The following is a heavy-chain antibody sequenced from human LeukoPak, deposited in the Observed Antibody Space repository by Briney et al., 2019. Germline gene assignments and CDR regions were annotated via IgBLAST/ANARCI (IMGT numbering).Heavy chain of an antibody. D-gene: IGHD1-14*01. CDR1: GGSFSGYY. J-gene: IGHJ3*02. CDR2: INRPGIT. V-gene: IGHV4-34*01. Sequence: PSETLSLTCAVYGGSFSGYYWSWIRQSPGKGLEWIGEINRPGITKYNPSLKSRVTLSLDTSKNQFSLNLTSVTAADTAVYYCAETGEISSIWGRGTMVTVSS. CDR3: AETGEISSI.